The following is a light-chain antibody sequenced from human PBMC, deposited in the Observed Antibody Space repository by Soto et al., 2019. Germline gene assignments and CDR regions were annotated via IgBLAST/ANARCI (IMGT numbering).Light chain of an antibody. CDR2: GAS. CDR1: QPISSSS. V-gene: IGKV3-20*01. CDR3: QHYGSSVHIT. Sequence: EIVLTQSPGTLSLSPGNRATLSCRASQPISSSSLAWYQQRPGQAPRLLIYGASSRATGIPDRFSGRGSGTDFGLNLSRLEPEDFAVYYCQHYGSSVHITFGPGTKVDIK. J-gene: IGKJ3*01.